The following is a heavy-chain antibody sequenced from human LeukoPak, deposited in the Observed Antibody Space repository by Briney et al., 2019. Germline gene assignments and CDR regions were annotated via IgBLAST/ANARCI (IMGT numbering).Heavy chain of an antibody. CDR2: ISVYNGNT. J-gene: IGHJ4*02. Sequence: ASVKVSCKASGYTFTSYYMHWVRQAPGQGLEWMGWISVYNGNTKYAQKLQGRVTMTTDTSTSTAYMELWSLRSDDTAVYYCARVEIGGWELLRPFDYWGQGTLVTVSS. V-gene: IGHV1-18*04. CDR1: GYTFTSYY. D-gene: IGHD1-26*01. CDR3: ARVEIGGWELLRPFDY.